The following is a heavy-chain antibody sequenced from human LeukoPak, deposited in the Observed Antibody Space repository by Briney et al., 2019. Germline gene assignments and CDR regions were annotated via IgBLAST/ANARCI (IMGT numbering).Heavy chain of an antibody. CDR3: ARGEAYSSGWYPPSHFDY. J-gene: IGHJ4*02. CDR2: ISSSSSYI. V-gene: IGHV3-21*01. CDR1: GFTFSSYS. D-gene: IGHD6-19*01. Sequence: GGSLRLSCAASGFTFSSYSMNWVRQAPGKGLEWVSSISSSSSYIYYADSVKGRFTISRDNAKNSLYLQMNSLRAEDTAVYYCARGEAYSSGWYPPSHFDYWGQGTLATVSS.